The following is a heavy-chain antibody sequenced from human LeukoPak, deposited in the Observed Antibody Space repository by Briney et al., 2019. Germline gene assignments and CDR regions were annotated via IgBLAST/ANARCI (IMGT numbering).Heavy chain of an antibody. V-gene: IGHV3-30*04. CDR2: ISYDGGHE. CDR1: GFPFSVSA. D-gene: IGHD6-19*01. Sequence: GGSLRLSCAVSGFPFSVSAMHWVRQAPGKGLEWVAVISYDGGHEYYADSVMGRFTVSRDNSKNTLYLQMNSLRAEDTAVYYCAKVLTEYSSGWYVRGCYYGMDVWGQGTTVTVSS. J-gene: IGHJ6*02. CDR3: AKVLTEYSSGWYVRGCYYGMDV.